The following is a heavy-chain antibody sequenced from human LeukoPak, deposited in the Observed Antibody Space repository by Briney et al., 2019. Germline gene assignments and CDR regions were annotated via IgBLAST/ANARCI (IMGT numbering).Heavy chain of an antibody. CDR3: ARVSGYENFDY. J-gene: IGHJ4*02. Sequence: SETLSLTCTASGGSISSYYWSWIRQPPGKGLEWIGYIYYSGSTNYNPSLKSRVTISVDTSKNQSSLKLSSVTAADTAVYYCARVSGYENFDYWGQGTLVTVSS. CDR1: GGSISSYY. V-gene: IGHV4-59*01. CDR2: IYYSGST. D-gene: IGHD5-12*01.